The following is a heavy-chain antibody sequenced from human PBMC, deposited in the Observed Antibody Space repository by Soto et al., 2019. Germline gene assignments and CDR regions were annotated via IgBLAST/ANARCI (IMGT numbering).Heavy chain of an antibody. V-gene: IGHV3-23*01. CDR3: AKDFTAYLSSWFHF. J-gene: IGHJ5*01. Sequence: PLRVSWTASSFTFSSNASHWVRKNPRKGLELVSGVSGSGSTTFYADSVKGRFTISRDNSKNTLYLHMNSLRAEDTAIYYCAKDFTAYLSSWFHFWGQGTLVTVSS. CDR1: SFTFSSNA. D-gene: IGHD6-13*01. CDR2: VSGSGSTT.